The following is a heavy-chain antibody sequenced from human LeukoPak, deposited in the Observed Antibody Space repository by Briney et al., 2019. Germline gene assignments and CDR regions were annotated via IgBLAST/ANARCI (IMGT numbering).Heavy chain of an antibody. CDR2: INHSGST. CDR1: GGSFSGYY. Sequence: SETLSLTCAVYGGSFSGYYWSWIRQPPGKGLEWLGEINHSGSTNYNPSLKSRVTISVDTSKNQFSLKLSSVTAADTAVYYCARSEYYDFWSGFNWFDPWGQGTLVTVSS. CDR3: ARSEYYDFWSGFNWFDP. D-gene: IGHD3-3*01. V-gene: IGHV4-34*01. J-gene: IGHJ5*02.